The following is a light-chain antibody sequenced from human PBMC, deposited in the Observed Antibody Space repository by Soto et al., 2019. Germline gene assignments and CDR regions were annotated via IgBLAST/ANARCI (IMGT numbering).Light chain of an antibody. Sequence: EIVMTQSPATLSVSPGERATLSCRASQSVSSNLAWYQQKPGQAPRLLIYGASTRATGVPARFSGSGSGTEFTLTISSLKSEDFAVYYCQQYSIWPPITFGQGTRLEIK. CDR2: GAS. J-gene: IGKJ5*01. CDR1: QSVSSN. CDR3: QQYSIWPPIT. V-gene: IGKV3-15*01.